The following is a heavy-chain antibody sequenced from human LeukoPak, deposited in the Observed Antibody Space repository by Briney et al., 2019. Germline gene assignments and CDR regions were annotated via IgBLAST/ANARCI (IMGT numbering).Heavy chain of an antibody. D-gene: IGHD6-13*01. CDR2: MNPISGNT. CDR1: GYTFTSYD. J-gene: IGHJ3*02. CDR3: ARVAAGHYAFDI. Sequence: ASVKGSCKAFGYTFTSYDINWVRQATGQGLEWMGWMNPISGNTGYAQKVQGRVTMTRNTSISTAYMELSSLRSEDTAVYYCARVAAGHYAFDIWGQGTMVTVSS. V-gene: IGHV1-8*01.